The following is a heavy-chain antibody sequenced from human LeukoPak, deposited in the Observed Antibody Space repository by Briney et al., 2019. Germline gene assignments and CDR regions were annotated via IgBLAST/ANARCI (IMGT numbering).Heavy chain of an antibody. D-gene: IGHD3-3*01. V-gene: IGHV1-2*02. CDR2: INPNSGGT. CDR3: AREGGYYDFPEGYFDY. J-gene: IGHJ4*02. Sequence: ASVKVSCKASGYTFTGYYMHWVRQAPGQGLEWMGWINPNSGGTNYAQKFQGRVTMTRDTSISTAYMELSRLRSDDTAVYYCAREGGYYDFPEGYFDYWGQGTLVTVSS. CDR1: GYTFTGYY.